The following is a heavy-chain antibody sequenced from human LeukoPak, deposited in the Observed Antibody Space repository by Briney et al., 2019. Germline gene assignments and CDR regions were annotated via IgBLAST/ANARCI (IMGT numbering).Heavy chain of an antibody. D-gene: IGHD3-10*01. Sequence: GGSLRLSCAASGFTFSSYGMHWVRQAPGKGLEWVAFIRYDGSNKYYADSVKGRFTISRDNSKNTLYLQMNSLRAEDTAVYYCARAVTMVRGVINSPHFDYWGQGTLVTVSS. CDR3: ARAVTMVRGVINSPHFDY. V-gene: IGHV3-30*02. CDR1: GFTFSSYG. CDR2: IRYDGSNK. J-gene: IGHJ4*02.